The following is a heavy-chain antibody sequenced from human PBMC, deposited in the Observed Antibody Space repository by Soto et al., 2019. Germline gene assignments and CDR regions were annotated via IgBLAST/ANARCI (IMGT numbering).Heavy chain of an antibody. Sequence: WSLRLSCVASGFSFKKYAMSWVRQAPGTGLEWVSTITCSGDVTHHADSVKGRFTISSDPSKATVSLQMNSLRSEDTARYYCAKGGETDDHLEWWCRGT. CDR3: AKGGETDDHLEW. CDR1: GFSFKKYA. CDR2: ITCSGDVT. V-gene: IGHV3-23*01. J-gene: IGHJ4*02. D-gene: IGHD2-8*01.